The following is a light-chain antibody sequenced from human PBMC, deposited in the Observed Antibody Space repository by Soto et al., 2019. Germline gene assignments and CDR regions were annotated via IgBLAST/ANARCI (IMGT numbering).Light chain of an antibody. CDR2: RAS. CDR1: QSVSNNY. J-gene: IGKJ1*01. V-gene: IGKV3D-20*02. CDR3: QQRSDWPWT. Sequence: EIGLTQSPGTLSLSPGESATLSCRASQSVSNNYLAWYQQKPGQTPKVLIYRASTRATGIPDRFSGSGSGTDFTLTISRLEAEDFAVYYCQQRSDWPWTFGQGTKVDNK.